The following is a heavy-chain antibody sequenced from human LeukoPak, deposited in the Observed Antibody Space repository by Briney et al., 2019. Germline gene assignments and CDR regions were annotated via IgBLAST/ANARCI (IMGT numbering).Heavy chain of an antibody. V-gene: IGHV3-30*03. CDR3: ARDAGTWGYGYNLDY. Sequence: GGSLRLSCAASGFTFSSYSMHWVRQAPDKGLEGVAVISFDEGNRYYADSVKGRLTISRDNSKNTLYLQMNSLRDEDTAVYHCARDAGTWGYGYNLDYWGQGTLVTVSS. CDR1: GFTFSSYS. J-gene: IGHJ4*02. D-gene: IGHD1-1*01. CDR2: ISFDEGNR.